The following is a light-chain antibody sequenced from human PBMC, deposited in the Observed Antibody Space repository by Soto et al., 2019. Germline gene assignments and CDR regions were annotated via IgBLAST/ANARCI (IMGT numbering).Light chain of an antibody. CDR1: QTVSNNY. Sequence: EIVLTQSPATLSLSPGERATVSCRASQTVSNNYLAWYQQKPGQAPRLLLYGASTRPTGIPDRFSGSGSGTDFTLTISRLEPEDFAVYYCNHYGSSPPYTFGQGTKLDIK. V-gene: IGKV3-20*01. CDR3: NHYGSSPPYT. CDR2: GAS. J-gene: IGKJ2*01.